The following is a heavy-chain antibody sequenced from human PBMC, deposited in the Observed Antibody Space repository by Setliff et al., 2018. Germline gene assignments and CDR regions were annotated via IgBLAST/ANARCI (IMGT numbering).Heavy chain of an antibody. Sequence: TLSLTCTVSGGSVNSGYDNWNWLRQPAGKGLEWIGHINRRGSTNFAPSLKSRVTISLDTSKNQFSLNLTSVTAADTAVYYCARATSGWYSAYYYYMDVWGKGTTVTVSS. V-gene: IGHV4-61*09. CDR3: ARATSGWYSAYYYYMDV. CDR2: INRRGST. J-gene: IGHJ6*03. D-gene: IGHD6-19*01. CDR1: GGSVNSGYDN.